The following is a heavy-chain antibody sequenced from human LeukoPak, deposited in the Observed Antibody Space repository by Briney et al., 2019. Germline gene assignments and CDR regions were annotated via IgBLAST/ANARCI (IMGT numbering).Heavy chain of an antibody. Sequence: ASVKVSCEASGGTFSSYAISWVRQAPGQGLEWMGGIIPIFGTANYAQKFQGRVTITADESTSTAYMELSSLRSEDTAVYYCASGSSGYYNLYYFDYWGQRTLVTVSS. CDR3: ASGSSGYYNLYYFDY. J-gene: IGHJ4*02. V-gene: IGHV1-69*13. CDR1: GGTFSSYA. CDR2: IIPIFGTA. D-gene: IGHD3-22*01.